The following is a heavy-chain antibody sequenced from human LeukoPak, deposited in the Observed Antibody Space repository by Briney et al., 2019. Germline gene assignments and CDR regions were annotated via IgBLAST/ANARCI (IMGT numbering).Heavy chain of an antibody. J-gene: IGHJ6*04. V-gene: IGHV3-48*03. CDR3: AELGITMIGGV. Sequence: GGSLRLSCAASGFTFSSYEMKWVGQAPGRGVEWVSYISSIGITIYYADSVKGRFTISRDNAKNSLYLQMNSLRAEDTAVYYCAELGITMIGGVWGKGTTVTISS. D-gene: IGHD3-10*02. CDR2: ISSIGITI. CDR1: GFTFSSYE.